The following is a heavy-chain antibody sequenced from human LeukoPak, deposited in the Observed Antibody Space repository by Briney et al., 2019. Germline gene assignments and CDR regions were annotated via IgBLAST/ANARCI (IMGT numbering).Heavy chain of an antibody. V-gene: IGHV3-33*08. Sequence: GSLRLSCAASGFTFSTYGMHWVRQAPGKGLEWVAIIYYDGGNKYYADSVKGRFTISRDNSKNTLYLQMNSLRAEDTAVYYCARDTRIAAAGTIDYWGQGTLVTVSS. J-gene: IGHJ4*02. CDR1: GFTFSTYG. CDR3: ARDTRIAAAGTIDY. CDR2: IYYDGGNK. D-gene: IGHD6-13*01.